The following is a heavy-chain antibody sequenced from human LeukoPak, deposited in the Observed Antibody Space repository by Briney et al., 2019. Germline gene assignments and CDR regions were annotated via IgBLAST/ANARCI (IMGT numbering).Heavy chain of an antibody. V-gene: IGHV3-23*01. J-gene: IGHJ4*02. CDR1: GFTFSSYA. CDR3: ATSKGPTYYYDSSGYLGYFDY. Sequence: GGSLRLSCAASGFTFSSYAMSWVRQAPGEGLEWVSAISGSGGSTYYADSVKGRFTISRDNSKNTLYLQMNSLRAEDTAVYYCATSKGPTYYYDSSGYLGYFDYWGQGTLVTVSS. D-gene: IGHD3-22*01. CDR2: ISGSGGST.